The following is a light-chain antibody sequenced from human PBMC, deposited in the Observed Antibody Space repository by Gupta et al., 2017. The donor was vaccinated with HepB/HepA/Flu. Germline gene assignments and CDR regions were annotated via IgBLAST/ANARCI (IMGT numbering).Light chain of an antibody. V-gene: IGLV1-40*01. J-gene: IGLJ1*01. CDR1: NSNIGAGYD. CDR2: GYS. Sequence: QSVLTQPPSVSGAPGQKVTISCTGSNSNIGAGYDVHWYQQLPGTAPKLLIFGYSHRPSGVPDRFSGSKSDTSAYLAITGLQAEDEADYDCQSYDSSLSAYVFGLGTKVTVL. CDR3: QSYDSSLSAYV.